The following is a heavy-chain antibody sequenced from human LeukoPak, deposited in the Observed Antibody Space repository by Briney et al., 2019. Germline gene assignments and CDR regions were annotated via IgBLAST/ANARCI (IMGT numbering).Heavy chain of an antibody. Sequence: GGSLRLSCAASGFTLSSSWMSWVRQAPGKGREWVANIKQDGSEKYYVDSVKGRFTISRDNAKNSLYLQMNSLRAEDTAVYYCARDIGATAAWFGELLSYWGQGTLVTVSS. CDR3: ARDIGATAAWFGELLSY. CDR1: GFTLSSSW. D-gene: IGHD3-10*01. V-gene: IGHV3-7*03. CDR2: IKQDGSEK. J-gene: IGHJ4*02.